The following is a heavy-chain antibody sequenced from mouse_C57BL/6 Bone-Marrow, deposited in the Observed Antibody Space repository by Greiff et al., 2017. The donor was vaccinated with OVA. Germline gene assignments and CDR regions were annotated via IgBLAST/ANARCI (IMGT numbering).Heavy chain of an antibody. CDR1: GYTFTDYE. D-gene: IGHD1-1*01. CDR3: TRSRYYGSSS. CDR2: IDPETGGT. J-gene: IGHJ2*01. V-gene: IGHV1-15*01. Sequence: QVQLQQSGAELVRPGASVTLSCKASGYTFTDYEMHWVKQTPVHGLEWIGAIDPETGGTAYNQKFKGKAILTADKSSSTAYMELRSLTSEDSAVYYCTRSRYYGSSSWGQGTTLTVSS.